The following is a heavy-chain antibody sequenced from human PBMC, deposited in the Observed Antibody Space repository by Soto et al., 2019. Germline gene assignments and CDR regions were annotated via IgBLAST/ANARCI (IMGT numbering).Heavy chain of an antibody. Sequence: QVQLQQWGAGLLKPSETLSLTCAVYGGSLSGSYWSWIRQPPGTGLEWIGEIHHRGNTYYNPSLRSRVTSSVDTSKNQFSLKLNSVTAADTAVYYCASPGYCSDGTCYPDYWGQGTLVTVSS. D-gene: IGHD2-15*01. V-gene: IGHV4-34*01. J-gene: IGHJ4*02. CDR1: GGSLSGSY. CDR3: ASPGYCSDGTCYPDY. CDR2: IHHRGNT.